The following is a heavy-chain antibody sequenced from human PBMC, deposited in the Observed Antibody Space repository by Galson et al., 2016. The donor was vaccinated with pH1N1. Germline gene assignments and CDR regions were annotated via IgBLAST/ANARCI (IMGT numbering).Heavy chain of an antibody. J-gene: IGHJ4*03. D-gene: IGHD3-22*01. CDR2: ISPYNGNT. Sequence: SVKVSCKASGYSFANFGINWVRQAPGQGLDWMGWISPYNGNTDYAQRFQGRLTMTTDRSTSTAYMHLKGLTSDDTAVYYCATGHYYETSGYAADYWGQGTTVTVSS. CDR3: ATGHYYETSGYAADY. V-gene: IGHV1-18*01. CDR1: GYSFANFG.